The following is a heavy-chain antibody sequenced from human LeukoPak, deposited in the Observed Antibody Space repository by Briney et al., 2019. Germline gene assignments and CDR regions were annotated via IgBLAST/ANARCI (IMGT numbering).Heavy chain of an antibody. V-gene: IGHV4-39*01. Sequence: PSQTLSLTCTVSGGSISSGSYYWGWIRQPPGKGLEWIGSIYYSGSTYYNPSLKSRVTISVDTSKNQFSLKLSSVTAADTAVYYCARHLTSGDKWLRSGGNWFDPWGQGTLVTVSS. D-gene: IGHD5-12*01. CDR2: IYYSGST. CDR1: GGSISSGSYY. J-gene: IGHJ5*02. CDR3: ARHLTSGDKWLRSGGNWFDP.